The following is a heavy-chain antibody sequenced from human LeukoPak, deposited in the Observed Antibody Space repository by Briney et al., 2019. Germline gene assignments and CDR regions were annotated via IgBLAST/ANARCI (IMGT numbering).Heavy chain of an antibody. Sequence: GASVKVSCKASGYTFTDYYLYWVRQAPGQGLEWMGWIKPDSGAAVYVRKFQGRVTIPKYTSITPAYMELSWLTSDDTAVYRTIDYGFDYWGQGSLVTVSS. J-gene: IGHJ4*02. V-gene: IGHV1-2*02. CDR1: GYTFTDYY. D-gene: IGHD4/OR15-4a*01. CDR2: IKPDSGAA. CDR3: IDYGFDY.